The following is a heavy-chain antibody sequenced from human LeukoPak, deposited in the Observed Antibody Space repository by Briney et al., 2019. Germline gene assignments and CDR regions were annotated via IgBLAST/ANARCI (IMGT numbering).Heavy chain of an antibody. CDR2: LYSDGNT. Sequence: GGSLRLSCAASGFTVITNDMTWVRQAPGKGLEWVSVLYSDGNTKYADSVQGRFTISRDNSKNTLYLEMNSLSPDDTAVYYCTRGVEPLAANTLAYWGQGTLVTVSS. V-gene: IGHV3-53*01. D-gene: IGHD1-14*01. CDR1: GFTVITND. CDR3: TRGVEPLAANTLAY. J-gene: IGHJ4*02.